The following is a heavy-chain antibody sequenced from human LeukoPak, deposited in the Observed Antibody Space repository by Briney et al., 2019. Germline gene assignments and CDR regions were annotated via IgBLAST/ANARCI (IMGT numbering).Heavy chain of an antibody. D-gene: IGHD2-15*01. CDR3: ARGAPGSYCSGGSCPYFDY. CDR2: VNPNSGHT. V-gene: IGHV1-8*01. CDR1: GYTFTSYD. J-gene: IGHJ4*02. Sequence: ASVKVSCKASGYTFTSYDINWVRQATGQGLEWMGWVNPNSGHTGYAQKFQGRVTMTRNISISTAYMELSSLRSEDTAVYYCARGAPGSYCSGGSCPYFDYWGQGTLVSVSS.